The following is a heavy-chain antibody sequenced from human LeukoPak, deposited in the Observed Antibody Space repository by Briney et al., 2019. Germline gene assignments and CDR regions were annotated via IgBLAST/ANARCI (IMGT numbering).Heavy chain of an antibody. CDR3: ASDSGSLRGEFDY. J-gene: IGHJ4*02. Sequence: GGSLRLSCAASGFAFSSYSMNWVRQAPGKGLEWVSSISSSSSYIYYADSVKGRFTISRDNAKNSLYLQMNSLRAEDTAVYYCASDSGSLRGEFDYWGQGTLVTVSS. D-gene: IGHD1-26*01. CDR2: ISSSSSYI. V-gene: IGHV3-21*01. CDR1: GFAFSSYS.